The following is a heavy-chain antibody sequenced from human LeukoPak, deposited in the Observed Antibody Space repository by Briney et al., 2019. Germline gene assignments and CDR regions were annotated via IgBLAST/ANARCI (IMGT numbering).Heavy chain of an antibody. CDR3: ARPTRIAVAGTMEPFDY. Sequence: GGSLRLSCAASGFTFSSYAMSWVRQAPGKGLEWVSATSGSGGSTYYADSVKGRFTISRDNSKNTLYLQMNSLRAEDTAVYYCARPTRIAVAGTMEPFDYWGQGTLVTVSS. D-gene: IGHD6-19*01. J-gene: IGHJ4*02. CDR1: GFTFSSYA. V-gene: IGHV3-23*01. CDR2: TSGSGGST.